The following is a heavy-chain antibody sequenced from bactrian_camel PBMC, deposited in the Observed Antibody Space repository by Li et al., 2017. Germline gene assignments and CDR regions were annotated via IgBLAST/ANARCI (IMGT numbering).Heavy chain of an antibody. V-gene: IGHV3S53*01. CDR2: LDSDGLT. Sequence: VQLVESGGGSVQAGGSLTLSCAASGNIDDSIVMAWFRQAPGKEREGVAALDSDGLTSYADSVKGRFTISQDNAKNIIYLQMSSLTPDDTAMYYCAAGTRIIVGDYCDGITTWGQGTQVTVS. J-gene: IGHJ6*01. D-gene: IGHD3*01. CDR3: AAGTRIIVGDYCDGITT. CDR1: GNIDDSIV.